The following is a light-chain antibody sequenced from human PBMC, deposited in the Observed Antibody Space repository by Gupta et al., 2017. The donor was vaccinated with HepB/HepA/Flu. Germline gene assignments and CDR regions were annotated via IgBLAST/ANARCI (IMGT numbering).Light chain of an antibody. CDR2: GAS. Sequence: ETVLTQSPGTLSLSPGERATLSCRASQSVSSSYLAWYQQKPGQAPRLLIYGASNRATGIPDRFSGSGSGTDFTLTISRREPEDFAVYYCQQYGSSPLYTFGQGTKLEIK. CDR3: QQYGSSPLYT. J-gene: IGKJ2*01. V-gene: IGKV3-20*01. CDR1: QSVSSSY.